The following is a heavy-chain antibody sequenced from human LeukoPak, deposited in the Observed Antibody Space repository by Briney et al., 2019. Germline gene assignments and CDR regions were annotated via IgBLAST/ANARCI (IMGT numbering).Heavy chain of an antibody. CDR2: IYHSGST. D-gene: IGHD3-22*01. CDR3: ARGVVVISSGDY. Sequence: SETLSLTCAVSSYSISSGYYWGWIRQPPGKGLEWIGSIYHSGSTYYNPSLKSRVTISVDTSKNQFSLKLSYVTAADTAVYYCARGVVVISSGDYWGQGTLVTVSS. V-gene: IGHV4-38-2*01. J-gene: IGHJ4*02. CDR1: SYSISSGYY.